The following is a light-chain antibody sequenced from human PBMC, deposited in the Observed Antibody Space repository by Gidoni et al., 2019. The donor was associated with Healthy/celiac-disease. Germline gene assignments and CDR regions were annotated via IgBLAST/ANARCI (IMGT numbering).Light chain of an antibody. V-gene: IGLV3-1*01. Sequence: SYELTQPPSVSVSPGQTASITCSGDKLGDKYACWYQQKPGQSPVLVIYQDSKRPSGIPERFSGSNSGNTATLTISGTQAMDEADYYCQEWDSSTGVFGGGTKLTVL. J-gene: IGLJ2*01. CDR2: QDS. CDR1: KLGDKY. CDR3: QEWDSSTGV.